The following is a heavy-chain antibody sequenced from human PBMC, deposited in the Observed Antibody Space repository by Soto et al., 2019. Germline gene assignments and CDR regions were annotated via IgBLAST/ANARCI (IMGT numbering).Heavy chain of an antibody. V-gene: IGHV3-53*01. CDR2: IYSGGTT. CDR1: GLTVSSNY. Sequence: EVQLVESGGGLIQPGGSLRLSCAAAGLTVSSNYMTWVRQAPGKGLEWVSVIYSGGTTYYVDSGKGRFTISRDNSKNTRYLQMNSLGAEDTGVYYCARGFNWLDYWGQGSLVTVSS. CDR3: ARGFNWLDY. J-gene: IGHJ4*02. D-gene: IGHD1-20*01.